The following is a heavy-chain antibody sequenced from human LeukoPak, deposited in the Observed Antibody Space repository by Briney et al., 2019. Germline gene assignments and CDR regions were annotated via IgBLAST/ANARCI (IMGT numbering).Heavy chain of an antibody. CDR2: IYYSGST. CDR3: RRYHYDSSGYTFDY. V-gene: IGHV4-39*01. D-gene: IGHD3-22*01. J-gene: IGHJ4*02. Sequence: SETLSLTCTVSGGSISSSSHYWGWIRQPPGKGLEWIGSIYYSGSTYYNPSLKSRVTISVDTSKNQFSLKLSSVTAADTAVYYCRRYHYDSSGYTFDYWGQGTLVTVSS. CDR1: GGSISSSSHY.